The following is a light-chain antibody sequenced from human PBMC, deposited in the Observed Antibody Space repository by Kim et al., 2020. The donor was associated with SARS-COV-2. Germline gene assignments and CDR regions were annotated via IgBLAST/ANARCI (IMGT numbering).Light chain of an antibody. V-gene: IGKV1-5*03. CDR3: QQYNSFPAT. CDR2: RTS. CDR1: QSISTW. J-gene: IGKJ1*01. Sequence: ATVGDRVTITWRASQSISTWLAWYQQKPGRAPTLLIYRTSTPESGVPSTFSGSGSGTEFTLTISSLQPEDFATYYCQQYNSFPATFGQGTKVDIK.